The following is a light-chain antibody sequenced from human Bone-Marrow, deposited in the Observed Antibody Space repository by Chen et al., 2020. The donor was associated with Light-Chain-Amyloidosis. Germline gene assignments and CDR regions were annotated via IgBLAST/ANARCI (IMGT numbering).Light chain of an antibody. CDR2: WAS. CDR1: QSVLFTSNNKNY. Sequence: IVLTQSPDSLTVSLGERATIKCESSQSVLFTSNNKNYLAWYQQRPGQPPKLLISWASTRESGVPDRFSGSGSGTHFTLNISRLRAEDVAVYYCQQYLSAPLTFGGGTKVEIK. J-gene: IGKJ4*01. CDR3: QQYLSAPLT. V-gene: IGKV4-1*01.